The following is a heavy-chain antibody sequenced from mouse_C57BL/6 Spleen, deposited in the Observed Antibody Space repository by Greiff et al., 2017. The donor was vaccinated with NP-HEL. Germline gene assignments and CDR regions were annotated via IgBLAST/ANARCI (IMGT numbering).Heavy chain of an antibody. CDR1: GYTFTSYW. J-gene: IGHJ4*01. Sequence: QVHVKQPGAELVMPGASVKLSCKASGYTFTSYWMHWVKQRPGQGLEWIGEIDPSDSYTNYNQKFKGKSTLTVDKSSSTAYMQLSSLTSEDSAVYYCARSQIYYYAMDYWGQGTSVTVSS. CDR3: ARSQIYYYAMDY. V-gene: IGHV1-69*01. CDR2: IDPSDSYT.